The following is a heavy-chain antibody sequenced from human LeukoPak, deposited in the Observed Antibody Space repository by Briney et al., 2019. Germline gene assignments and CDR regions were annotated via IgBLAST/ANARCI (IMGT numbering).Heavy chain of an antibody. J-gene: IGHJ4*02. CDR2: ISGSGAGT. V-gene: IGHV3-23*01. Sequence: PGGSLRLSCAASGFTFSSYAMNWVRQAPGQGLEWVSGISGSGAGTNYADSVKGRFTISRDNSKNTLYLQLNSLRAEDTAIYYCAKYYYDSSGLFDYWGQGALVTVSS. CDR1: GFTFSSYA. D-gene: IGHD3-22*01. CDR3: AKYYYDSSGLFDY.